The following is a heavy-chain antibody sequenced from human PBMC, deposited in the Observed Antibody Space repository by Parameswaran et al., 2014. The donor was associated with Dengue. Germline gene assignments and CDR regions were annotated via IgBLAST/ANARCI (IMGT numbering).Heavy chain of an antibody. V-gene: IGHV3-33*01. J-gene: IGHJ4*02. Sequence: SLKISCAASGFTFSSYGMHWVRQAPGKGLEWVAVIWYDGSNKYYANSVKGRFTISRDNSKNTLYLQMNSLRAEDTAVYYCARDHVVERYYYGSGSYYYWGQGTLVTVSS. CDR1: GFTFSSYG. D-gene: IGHD3-10*01. CDR3: ARDHVVERYYYGSGSYYY. CDR2: IWYDGSNK.